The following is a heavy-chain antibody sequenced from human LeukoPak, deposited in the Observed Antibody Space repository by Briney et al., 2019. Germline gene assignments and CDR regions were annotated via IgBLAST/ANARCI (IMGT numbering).Heavy chain of an antibody. CDR3: ARSVFSGVVAAQHEFDD. Sequence: GGSLRLSCAASGFTFSSYSMNWVRQGPGKGLEWVSTIDFSGDYIYYADSLKGRFTISRDNAKNSVHLQMNSLRAEDTAVYYCARSVFSGVVAAQHEFDDWGQGTLVTVSS. D-gene: IGHD2-15*01. CDR1: GFTFSSYS. V-gene: IGHV3-21*01. CDR2: IDFSGDYI. J-gene: IGHJ4*02.